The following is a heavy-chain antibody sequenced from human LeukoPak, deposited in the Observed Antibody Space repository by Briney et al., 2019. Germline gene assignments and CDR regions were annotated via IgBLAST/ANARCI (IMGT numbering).Heavy chain of an antibody. V-gene: IGHV5-51*01. CDR3: ARFHLTRHYMDV. Sequence: GESLKISCNSSGYIYTSYWIGWVRQMPGKGLEWMGIIYPGDSDTRYSPSFQGQVTISADKSISTAYLQWSSLKASDTAMYYCARFHLTRHYMDVWGKGTTVTVSS. J-gene: IGHJ6*03. D-gene: IGHD3-9*01. CDR2: IYPGDSDT. CDR1: GYIYTSYW.